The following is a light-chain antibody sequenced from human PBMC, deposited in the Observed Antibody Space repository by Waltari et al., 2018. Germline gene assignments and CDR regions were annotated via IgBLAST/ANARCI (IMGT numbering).Light chain of an antibody. CDR2: PS. Sequence: AIQMTQSPSSLSAYVGDSVTITCRASQGIRTELGWYQQIPGTAPKLLIYPSTLEFGVPSRFSGSGSGTDFSLTIDGLQPEDFATYYCLQDYNYPLTFGGGTKVEIK. V-gene: IGKV1-6*01. CDR1: QGIRTE. CDR3: LQDYNYPLT. J-gene: IGKJ4*01.